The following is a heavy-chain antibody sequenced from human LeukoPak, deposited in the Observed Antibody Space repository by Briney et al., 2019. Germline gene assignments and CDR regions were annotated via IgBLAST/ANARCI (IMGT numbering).Heavy chain of an antibody. D-gene: IGHD1-20*01. V-gene: IGHV3-11*01. J-gene: IGHJ3*02. CDR3: ARLLLGITGTTQAFDI. CDR2: ISSSGSTI. Sequence: GGSLRLSCAASGFTFSDYYMSWIRQAPGKGLEWVSYISSSGSTIYYADSVKGRFTISRDNAKNSLYLQMNSLRAEDTAVYYCARLLLGITGTTQAFDIWGQGTMVTVSS. CDR1: GFTFSDYY.